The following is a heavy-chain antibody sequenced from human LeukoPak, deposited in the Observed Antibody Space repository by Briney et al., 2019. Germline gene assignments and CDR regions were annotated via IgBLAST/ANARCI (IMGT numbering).Heavy chain of an antibody. CDR2: IYTSEST. V-gene: IGHV4-4*07. Sequence: SETLSLTCTVSGGSISSYYWSWIRQPAGKGLEWIGRIYTSESTNYNSSLKSLITMSVDTSKNQFSLKLSSVTAADAAVYYCAIVGSGSFGYFDYWGQGTMVTLSS. CDR3: AIVGSGSFGYFDY. CDR1: GGSISSYY. J-gene: IGHJ4*02. D-gene: IGHD3-10*01.